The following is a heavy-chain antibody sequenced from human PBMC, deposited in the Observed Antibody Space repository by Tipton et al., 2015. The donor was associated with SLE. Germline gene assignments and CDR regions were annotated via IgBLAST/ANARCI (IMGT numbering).Heavy chain of an antibody. D-gene: IGHD3-22*01. CDR3: ATESSGESFDI. CDR1: GFTFSSYS. J-gene: IGHJ3*02. Sequence: GSLRLSCAASGFTFSSYSMNWVRQAPGKGLEWVSDISSSSSTIYYADSVKGRFTISSDNAKNSLYLQMNSLRAEDTAVYYCATESSGESFDIWGQGTMVTVSS. CDR2: ISSSSSTI. V-gene: IGHV3-48*01.